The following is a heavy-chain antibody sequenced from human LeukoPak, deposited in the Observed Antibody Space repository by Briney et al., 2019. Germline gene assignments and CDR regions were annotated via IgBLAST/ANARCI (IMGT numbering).Heavy chain of an antibody. D-gene: IGHD3-10*01. CDR2: INHSGST. J-gene: IGHJ5*02. Sequence: TSETLSLTCAVYGGSFSGYYWSWIRQPPGKGLEWIGEINHSGSTNYNPSLKSRVTISVDTSKNQFSLKLSSVTAADTAVYYCARGIRRSRFFYGSGTPFDPWGQGTLVAVSS. CDR1: GGSFSGYY. CDR3: ARGIRRSRFFYGSGTPFDP. V-gene: IGHV4-34*01.